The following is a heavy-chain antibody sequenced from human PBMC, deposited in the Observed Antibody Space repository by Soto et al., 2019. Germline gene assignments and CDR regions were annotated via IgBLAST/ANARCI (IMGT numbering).Heavy chain of an antibody. Sequence: QVQLVESGGGVVQPGRSLRLSCAASGFTFSSYGMHWVRQAPGKGLEWVAVISYDGSNKYYADSVKGRFTISRDNSKNTLYLQMNSLRAEDTAVYYCAKAPSGTGTRGWFDPWGQGTLVTVSS. D-gene: IGHD1-1*01. J-gene: IGHJ5*02. CDR1: GFTFSSYG. V-gene: IGHV3-30*18. CDR3: AKAPSGTGTRGWFDP. CDR2: ISYDGSNK.